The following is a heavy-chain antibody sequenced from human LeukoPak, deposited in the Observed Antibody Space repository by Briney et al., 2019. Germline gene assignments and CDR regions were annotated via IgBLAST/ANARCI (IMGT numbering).Heavy chain of an antibody. CDR2: ISGSGGST. CDR3: AKTTQGYYDSSGYYNYYYYYYGMDV. J-gene: IGHJ6*02. D-gene: IGHD3-22*01. CDR1: GFTFSSYA. V-gene: IGHV3-23*01. Sequence: GGSLRLSCAASGFTFSSYAMSWVRQAPGKGLEWVSAISGSGGSTYYADSVKGRFTISRDNSKNTLYLQMNSLRAEDTAVNYCAKTTQGYYDSSGYYNYYYYYYGMDVWGQGTTVTVSS.